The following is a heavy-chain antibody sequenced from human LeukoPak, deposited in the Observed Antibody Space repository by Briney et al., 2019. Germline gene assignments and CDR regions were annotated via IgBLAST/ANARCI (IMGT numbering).Heavy chain of an antibody. CDR2: INCYNGNT. J-gene: IGHJ4*02. D-gene: IGHD6-13*01. CDR1: GYIFNNNG. V-gene: IGHV1-18*04. CDR3: ARDLGALTSSWYYLSYY. Sequence: ASVKVSCKASGYIFNNNGISWVRQAPGQGLEWMGWINCYNGNTKYSQKIQGRVTMTKDTSTNTVYMELRSLRSDDTAVYYCARDLGALTSSWYYLSYYWGQATLVTVSS.